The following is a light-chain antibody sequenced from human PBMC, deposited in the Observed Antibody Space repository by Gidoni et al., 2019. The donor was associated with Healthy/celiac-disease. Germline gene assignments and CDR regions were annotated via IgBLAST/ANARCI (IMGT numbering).Light chain of an antibody. CDR2: DAS. J-gene: IGKJ4*01. CDR3: QQYDNLPLT. Sequence: DIQMPQSPSSLSASVGDRVTSTCQASQDISNYLNWYQQKPWKAPKLLIYDASNLETGVPSRFSGSGSGTDFTCTISSLQPEDIATYYCQQYDNLPLTFGGGTKVEIK. CDR1: QDISNY. V-gene: IGKV1-33*01.